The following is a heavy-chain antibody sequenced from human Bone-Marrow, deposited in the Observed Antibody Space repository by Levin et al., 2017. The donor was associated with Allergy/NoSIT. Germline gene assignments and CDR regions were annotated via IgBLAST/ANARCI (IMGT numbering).Heavy chain of an antibody. J-gene: IGHJ4*02. Sequence: GGSLRLSCKASGYSFTSYWIGWVRQRPGKGLEWMGIIYAGDSDTRYSPSFQGQVTISADKSINTAYLQWSSLRASDTAMYYCARHKYYDTSGYYPDSWGQGTRVTVSS. CDR2: IYAGDSDT. CDR3: ARHKYYDTSGYYPDS. CDR1: GYSFTSYW. V-gene: IGHV5-51*01. D-gene: IGHD3-22*01.